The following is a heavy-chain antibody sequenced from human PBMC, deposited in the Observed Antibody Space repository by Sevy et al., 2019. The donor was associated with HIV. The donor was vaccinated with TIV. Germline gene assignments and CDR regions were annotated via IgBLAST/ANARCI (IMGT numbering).Heavy chain of an antibody. D-gene: IGHD3-10*01. V-gene: IGHV3-23*01. Sequence: GGSLRLSCAASGFTFTNYAMNWVRQAPGKGLEWVSGISDSGDTTHYAESVKGRFTISRDNSKNTVSLQMGSLRAEETAIYYCAKLPSTVMFREKGYWGQGTRVTVSS. J-gene: IGHJ4*02. CDR3: AKLPSTVMFREKGY. CDR1: GFTFTNYA. CDR2: ISDSGDTT.